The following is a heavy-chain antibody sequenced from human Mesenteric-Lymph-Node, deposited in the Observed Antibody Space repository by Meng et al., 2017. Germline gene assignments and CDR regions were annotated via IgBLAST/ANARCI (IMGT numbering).Heavy chain of an antibody. CDR3: ARNGAYSADH. J-gene: IGHJ4*02. CDR2: IYHSGDT. D-gene: IGHD2-15*01. CDR1: GGSISSSNW. V-gene: IGHV4-4*02. Sequence: HVQLQSSGPGLEKPSVTLSLTCAFSGGSISSSNWWSGVRQPPGKGLEWIGEIYHSGDTNYNPSLKSRVTISVDKSNNQYSLRLTSVTAADTAMYYCARNGAYSADHWGQGTLVTVSS.